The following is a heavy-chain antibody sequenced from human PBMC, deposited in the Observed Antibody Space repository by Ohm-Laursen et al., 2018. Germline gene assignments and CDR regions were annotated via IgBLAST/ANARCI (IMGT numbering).Heavy chain of an antibody. Sequence: RSLRLSCTASGFTFIRHYIHWVRQAPGKGLEWVAVISYDGSDTFYAGSVKGRFTISRDNSKNTVYVQMNNLRTEDTAVYYCAKDIGNAYGPGFDSWGQGTLVTVSS. CDR3: AKDIGNAYGPGFDS. J-gene: IGHJ5*01. V-gene: IGHV3-30*18. CDR1: GFTFIRHY. D-gene: IGHD1-1*01. CDR2: ISYDGSDT.